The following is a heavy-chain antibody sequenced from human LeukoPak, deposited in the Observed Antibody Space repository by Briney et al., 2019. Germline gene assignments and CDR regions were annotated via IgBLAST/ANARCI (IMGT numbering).Heavy chain of an antibody. CDR3: AKRDYASPTDFYPLFDC. CDR1: GFIFDNYA. V-gene: IGHV3-23*01. D-gene: IGHD3-16*01. Sequence: PGGSLRLSCVASGFIFDNYAMAWVRQAPGKGLEWVSGITGNAERTYYADSVRGRFTISRDNSKNTLFLQLNSLRADDTAVYFCAKRDYASPTDFYPLFDCWGQRALVTVSS. CDR2: ITGNAERT. J-gene: IGHJ4*02.